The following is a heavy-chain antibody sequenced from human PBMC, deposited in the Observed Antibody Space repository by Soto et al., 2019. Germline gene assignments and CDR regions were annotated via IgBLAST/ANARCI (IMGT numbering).Heavy chain of an antibody. CDR3: ARVYCSGGSCYSIDY. D-gene: IGHD2-15*01. CDR1: GYTFTSYY. Sequence: QVQLVQSGAEVKKPGASVKVSCKASGYTFTSYYMHWVRQAPGQGLEWMGIINPSGGSTSYAQKFQGRVTMXXDXSXXTVYMELSSLRSEDTAVYYCARVYCSGGSCYSIDYWGQGTLVTVSS. CDR2: INPSGGST. V-gene: IGHV1-46*03. J-gene: IGHJ4*02.